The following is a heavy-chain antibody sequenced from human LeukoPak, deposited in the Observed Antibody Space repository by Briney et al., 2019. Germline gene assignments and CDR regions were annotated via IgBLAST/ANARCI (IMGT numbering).Heavy chain of an antibody. CDR3: AKNHRGSGSYLYYYYMDV. V-gene: IGHV3-23*01. D-gene: IGHD3-10*01. CDR1: GFTFSSYG. J-gene: IGHJ6*03. Sequence: PGGSLRLSCAASGFTFSSYGMSWVRQAPGKGLEWVSFISGSGGSTYYADSVKGRFTISRDNSKNTLYLQMNSLRAEDTAVYYCAKNHRGSGSYLYYYYMDVWGKGTTVTISS. CDR2: ISGSGGST.